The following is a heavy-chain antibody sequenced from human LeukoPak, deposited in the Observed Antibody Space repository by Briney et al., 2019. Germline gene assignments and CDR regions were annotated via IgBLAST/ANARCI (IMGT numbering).Heavy chain of an antibody. CDR2: INPNSGGT. V-gene: IGHV1-2*02. J-gene: IGHJ6*03. CDR3: ARPGPEYAPHYYYYMDV. D-gene: IGHD2-2*01. CDR1: GYTFTSYG. Sequence: ASVKVSCKASGYTFTSYGISWVRQAPGQGLEWMGWINPNSGGTNYAQKFQGRVTMTRDTSISTAYMELSRLRSDDTAVYYCARPGPEYAPHYYYYMDVWGKGTTVTVSS.